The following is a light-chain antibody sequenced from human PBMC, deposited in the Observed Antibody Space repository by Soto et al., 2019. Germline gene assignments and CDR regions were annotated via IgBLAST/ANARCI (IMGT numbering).Light chain of an antibody. CDR1: QSVRTK. Sequence: EIVMTQTPDTLYVYPPEGATVSCRASQSVRTKLAWYQQKAGQAPRLLIYGASTRATGIPDRFSGSGSGTEFTLTISSLQSGDFAVYYCQQDNSWPPITFGQGTRLEIK. J-gene: IGKJ5*01. CDR3: QQDNSWPPIT. CDR2: GAS. V-gene: IGKV3-15*01.